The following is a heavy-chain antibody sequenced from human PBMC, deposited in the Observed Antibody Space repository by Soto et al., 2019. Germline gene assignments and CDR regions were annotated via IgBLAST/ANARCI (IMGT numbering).Heavy chain of an antibody. V-gene: IGHV1-8*01. CDR3: ARMATFGSLNWFDP. CDR1: GYIFTNND. CDR2: MNPGSGDT. J-gene: IGHJ5*02. D-gene: IGHD3-16*01. Sequence: ASVKVSCKASGYIFTNNDVSWVRQATGQGLEWMGWMNPGSGDTGYAQKFQGRVTMTRDISIATAYMELSSLRADDTAIYYCARMATFGSLNWFDPWGQGTLVTVSS.